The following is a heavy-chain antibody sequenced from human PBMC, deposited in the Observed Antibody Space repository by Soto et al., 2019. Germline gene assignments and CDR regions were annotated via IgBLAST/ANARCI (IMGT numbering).Heavy chain of an antibody. CDR3: VRRQFQLPLYYYYYGFDV. CDR2: MYYSGST. D-gene: IGHD2-2*01. Sequence: SETLSLTCTVSGGSVSSNSYSWGWIRQPPGKGLEWIGSMYYSGSTYYNPSLKSRVTISADTSKSQFSLKLSSMTAADTAVYYCVRRQFQLPLYYYYYGFDVWGQGATVTVSS. V-gene: IGHV4-39*01. CDR1: GGSVSSNSYS. J-gene: IGHJ6*02.